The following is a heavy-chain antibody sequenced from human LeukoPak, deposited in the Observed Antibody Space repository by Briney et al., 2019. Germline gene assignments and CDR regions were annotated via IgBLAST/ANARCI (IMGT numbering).Heavy chain of an antibody. CDR1: GGSISSGSYY. Sequence: SQTLSLTCTVSGGSISSGSYYWSWIRQPAGKGLEWIGRIYTSGSTNYNPSLKSRVTISVDTSKNQFSLKLSSVTAADTAVYYCARDGYSYGLGFDYWGQGTLVTVSS. CDR3: ARDGYSYGLGFDY. CDR2: IYTSGST. V-gene: IGHV4-61*02. D-gene: IGHD5-18*01. J-gene: IGHJ4*02.